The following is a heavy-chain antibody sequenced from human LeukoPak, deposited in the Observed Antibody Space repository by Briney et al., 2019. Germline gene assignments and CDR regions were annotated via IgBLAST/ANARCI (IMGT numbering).Heavy chain of an antibody. J-gene: IGHJ5*02. CDR1: GGSIRNYY. CDR3: ATRGGIAAAGKQEDNWFDP. D-gene: IGHD6-13*01. V-gene: IGHV4-59*12. CDR2: IFYSGST. Sequence: PSETLSLTCTVSGGSIRNYYWSWIRQPPGKGLEWIGYIFYSGSTNYNPSLKSRVTISVDTSKNQFSLKLSSVTAADTAVYYCATRGGIAAAGKQEDNWFDPWGQGTLVTVSS.